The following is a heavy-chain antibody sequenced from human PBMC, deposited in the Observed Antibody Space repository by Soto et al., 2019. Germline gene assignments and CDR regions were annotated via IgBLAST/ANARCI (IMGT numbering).Heavy chain of an antibody. CDR2: IFHSGIT. V-gene: IGHV4-59*11. Sequence: PSETLSLTCTISGNSFSNHYWTWIRQSPGKGLEWIGYIFHSGITDYNPSVKSRVTISIDKSRNLFSLTLTSVTAADTVVYYCARDRYFYDRRGYYRTLDYWGQGTLVTVSS. D-gene: IGHD3-22*01. CDR1: GNSFSNHY. CDR3: ARDRYFYDRRGYYRTLDY. J-gene: IGHJ4*02.